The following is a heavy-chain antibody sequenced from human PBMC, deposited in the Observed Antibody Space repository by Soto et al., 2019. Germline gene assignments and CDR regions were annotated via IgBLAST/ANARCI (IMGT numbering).Heavy chain of an antibody. D-gene: IGHD3-10*01. CDR1: GFTFSSYA. CDR3: AKSGEHYYYSVIEV. Sequence: EVQLLESGAGLVQPGGSLRLSCAASGFTFSSYAMSWVRQAPGKGLEWVAATSGSGGRTYYAASVKGWFTISRDNSKNALNLLMNSLRAEDTAVYYCAKSGEHYYYSVIEVCGQETTVTV. J-gene: IGHJ6*02. V-gene: IGHV3-23*01. CDR2: TSGSGGRT.